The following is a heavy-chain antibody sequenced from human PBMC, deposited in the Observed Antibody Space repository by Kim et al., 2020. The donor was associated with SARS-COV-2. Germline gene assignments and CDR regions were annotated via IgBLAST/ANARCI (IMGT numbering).Heavy chain of an antibody. CDR3: AREVRIVGATTYFDY. Sequence: QKFQGRVTRTRDTSISTAYMELSRLRSDDTAVYYCAREVRIVGATTYFDYWGQGTLVTVSS. J-gene: IGHJ4*02. D-gene: IGHD1-26*01. V-gene: IGHV1-2*02.